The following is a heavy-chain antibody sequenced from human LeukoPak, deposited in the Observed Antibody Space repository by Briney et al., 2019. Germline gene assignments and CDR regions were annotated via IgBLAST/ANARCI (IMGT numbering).Heavy chain of an antibody. V-gene: IGHV3-48*04. J-gene: IGHJ6*03. D-gene: IGHD2-2*01. CDR3: ARVARYIVVVPAAPYYYYYYMDV. CDR2: ISSSGSTI. Sequence: TGGSLRLSCAASGFTFSSYAMHWVRQAPGKGLEWVSYISSSGSTIYYADSVKGRFTISRDNAKNSLYLQMNSLRAEDTAVYYCARVARYIVVVPAAPYYYYYYMDVWGKGTTVTVSS. CDR1: GFTFSSYA.